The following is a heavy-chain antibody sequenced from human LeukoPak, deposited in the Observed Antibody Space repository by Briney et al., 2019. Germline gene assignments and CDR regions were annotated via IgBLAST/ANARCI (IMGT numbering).Heavy chain of an antibody. CDR1: GGSISSYY. J-gene: IGHJ4*02. CDR3: ANSRDRSNIAARRFRVADRHLVY. D-gene: IGHD6-6*01. Sequence: PSETLSLTCTVSGGSISSYYWNWIRQPPGKGLEWIGYIYYSGTTNYNPSLKSRVSMSVDTSKNQFSLKLSSVTAADTAIYYCANSRDRSNIAARRFRVADRHLVYWGQGTLVTVSS. CDR2: IYYSGTT. V-gene: IGHV4-59*12.